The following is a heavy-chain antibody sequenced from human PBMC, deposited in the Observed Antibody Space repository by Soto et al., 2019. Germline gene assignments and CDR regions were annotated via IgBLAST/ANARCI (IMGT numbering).Heavy chain of an antibody. CDR2: ISVAGNP. Sequence: QLVESGGALVQPGGSLRLSCAASGFTFRSYDMHWVRQISGKGLEWVSAISVAGNPHYSDSVQGRFAISRENAKNSLFLQMNSLRAEDTAVYYCVGGSGWVMDYWGQGTLVTVSS. J-gene: IGHJ4*02. V-gene: IGHV3-13*05. D-gene: IGHD6-19*01. CDR1: GFTFRSYD. CDR3: VGGSGWVMDY.